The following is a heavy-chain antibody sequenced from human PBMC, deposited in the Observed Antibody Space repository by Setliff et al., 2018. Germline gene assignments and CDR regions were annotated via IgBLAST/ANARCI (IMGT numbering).Heavy chain of an antibody. CDR3: ARDRISRYYDSGAHAFDI. Sequence: GGSLRLSCTASEFTFSSYAMSWVRQAPGKGLEWVSSISGSGGSTYYADSVKGRFTISRDNSSNSLYLQMNSLRAEDTAVYYCARDRISRYYDSGAHAFDIWGQGTMVTVSS. D-gene: IGHD3-22*01. J-gene: IGHJ3*02. CDR2: ISGSGGST. CDR1: EFTFSSYA. V-gene: IGHV3-23*01.